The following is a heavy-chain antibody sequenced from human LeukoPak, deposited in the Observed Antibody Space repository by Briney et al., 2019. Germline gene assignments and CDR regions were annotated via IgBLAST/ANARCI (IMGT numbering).Heavy chain of an antibody. Sequence: PGGSLRLSCAASGFTFSRYWMTWVRQGQGKGLEWVATINQDGSGEYYVDSVKGRFTISRDNAKNSLYLQISGLRAEDTAVSHCARKLYYYDTSPAGWFDPWGQGTLVTVS. CDR2: INQDGSGE. V-gene: IGHV3-7*01. CDR1: GFTFSRYW. CDR3: ARKLYYYDTSPAGWFDP. J-gene: IGHJ5*02. D-gene: IGHD3-22*01.